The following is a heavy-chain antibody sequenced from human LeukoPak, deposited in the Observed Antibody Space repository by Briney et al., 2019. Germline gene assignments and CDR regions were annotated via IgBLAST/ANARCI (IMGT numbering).Heavy chain of an antibody. CDR3: AKRRSGRDFFDY. D-gene: IGHD3-3*01. J-gene: IGHJ4*02. V-gene: IGHV3-30*02. CDR2: IRYDGSDK. CDR1: GSAFISYA. Sequence: QPGGPLRLSCPGHGSAFISYAMPWSGQGPGKGLDWVAFIRYDGSDKYYADSVKGRFTISRDNSKNTLYLQMNSLRGEDTAVYYCAKRRSGRDFFDYWGQGTLVTVSS.